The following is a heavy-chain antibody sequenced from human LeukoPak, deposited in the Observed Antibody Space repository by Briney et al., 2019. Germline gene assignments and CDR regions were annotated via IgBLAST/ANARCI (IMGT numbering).Heavy chain of an antibody. D-gene: IGHD5-24*01. Sequence: PGGPLRLSCAASGFTFSRYAMSWVRQAPGKGLEWVCGISNSGESPYYANSVEGRSTISRDNSKNTLYLEINSLRAEDTAVYYCAKKTRDGYNPFDYLGQGTLVTVSS. V-gene: IGHV3-23*01. J-gene: IGHJ4*02. CDR3: AKKTRDGYNPFDY. CDR2: ISNSGESP. CDR1: GFTFSRYA.